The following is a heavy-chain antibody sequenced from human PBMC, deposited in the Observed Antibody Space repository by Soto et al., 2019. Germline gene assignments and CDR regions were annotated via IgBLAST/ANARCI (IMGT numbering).Heavy chain of an antibody. CDR1: GYTFTGYY. V-gene: IGHV1-2*04. Sequence: QVQLVQSGAEVKKPGASVKVSCKASGYTFTGYYMHWVRQAPGQGLEWMGWINPNSGGTNYAQKFQGWVTMTRDTSSSTAYMELSRLRSDDTALYYCAREASSSGWYACFDPWGQGTLVTVSS. CDR2: INPNSGGT. CDR3: AREASSSGWYACFDP. D-gene: IGHD6-19*01. J-gene: IGHJ5*02.